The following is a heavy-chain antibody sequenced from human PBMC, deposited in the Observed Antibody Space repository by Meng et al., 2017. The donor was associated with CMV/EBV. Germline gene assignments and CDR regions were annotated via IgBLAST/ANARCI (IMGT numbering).Heavy chain of an antibody. CDR2: IYSGGST. CDR1: GFTVSSNY. J-gene: IGHJ6*02. CDR3: ARDCSSTSCYYLGGMDV. Sequence: GGSLRLSCAASGFTVSSNYMSWVRQAPGKGLEWVSVIYSGGSTYYADSVKGRFTISRDNSKNTLYLQMNSLRVEDTAVYYCARDCSSTSCYYLGGMDVWGQGTTVTVSS. D-gene: IGHD2-2*01. V-gene: IGHV3-53*01.